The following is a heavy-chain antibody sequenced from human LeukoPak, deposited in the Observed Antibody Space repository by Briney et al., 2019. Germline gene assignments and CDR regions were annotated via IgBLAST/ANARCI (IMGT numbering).Heavy chain of an antibody. Sequence: GGSLRLSCAASGFTFSGCAMSWVRQAPGKGLEWVSAISGSGGSTYYADSVKGRFTISRDNSKNTLYLQMNSLRAEDTAVYYCAKLLPSGYYSYYFDYWGQGTLVTVSS. D-gene: IGHD3-22*01. J-gene: IGHJ4*02. V-gene: IGHV3-23*01. CDR2: ISGSGGST. CDR3: AKLLPSGYYSYYFDY. CDR1: GFTFSGCA.